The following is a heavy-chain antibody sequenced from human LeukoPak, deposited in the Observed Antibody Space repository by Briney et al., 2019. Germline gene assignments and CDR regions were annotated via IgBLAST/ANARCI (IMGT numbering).Heavy chain of an antibody. Sequence: SETLSLTCTVSGGSISSSCYYWGWIRQPPGKGLEWFGSIYYSGSTYYNPALKSRVTISVDTSKNQFSLKLSSVTAADTAVYYCAGHVSYGSGSYYVDYWGQGTLVTVSS. D-gene: IGHD3-10*01. CDR2: IYYSGST. V-gene: IGHV4-39*01. CDR1: GGSISSSCYY. CDR3: AGHVSYGSGSYYVDY. J-gene: IGHJ4*02.